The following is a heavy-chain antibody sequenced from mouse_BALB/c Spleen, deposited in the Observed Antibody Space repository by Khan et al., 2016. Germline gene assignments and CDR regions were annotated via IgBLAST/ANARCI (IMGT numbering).Heavy chain of an antibody. V-gene: IGHV9-3-1*01. Sequence: QVQLVQSGPELKKPGETVKLSCKASGYTFTNYGMNWVKQAPGKGLKWMGWMNTYTGEPTYADDFKGRFAFSLKTSARTAYLQINTLKNEDTATXFCARDYDDDGDSYFDVWGAGTTVTVSS. CDR1: GYTFTNYG. D-gene: IGHD2-4*01. CDR2: MNTYTGEP. CDR3: ARDYDDDGDSYFDV. J-gene: IGHJ1*01.